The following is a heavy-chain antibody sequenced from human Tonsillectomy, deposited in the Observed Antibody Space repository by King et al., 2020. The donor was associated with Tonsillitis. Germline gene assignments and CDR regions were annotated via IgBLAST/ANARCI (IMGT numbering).Heavy chain of an antibody. J-gene: IGHJ4*02. D-gene: IGHD1-26*01. CDR1: GYSFSTYW. CDR3: ARHAGGSYSYFDH. Sequence: VQLVESRAEVKKPGESLKMCCRGSGYSFSTYWIGWVRQVPWKGLEWVGIIFHGYSDNKYSPSFQVQVNISADKSTSTVHLQWNSLKASDTAMYYCARHAGGSYSYFDHWGQGTLVTVSS. V-gene: IGHV5-51*01. CDR2: IFHGYSDN.